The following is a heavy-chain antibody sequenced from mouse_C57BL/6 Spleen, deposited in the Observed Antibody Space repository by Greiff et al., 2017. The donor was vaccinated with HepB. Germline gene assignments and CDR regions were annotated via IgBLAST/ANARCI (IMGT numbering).Heavy chain of an antibody. CDR1: GYTFTEYT. CDR2: FYPGSGSI. Sequence: LVESGAELVKPGASVKLSCKASGYTFTEYTIHWVKQRSGQGLEWIGWFYPGSGSIKYNEKFKDKATLTADKSSSTVYMELSRLTSEDSAVYFCARHEEEEEVYYDYDRGYYFDYWGQGTTLTVSS. J-gene: IGHJ2*01. D-gene: IGHD2-4*01. V-gene: IGHV1-62-2*01. CDR3: ARHEEEEEVYYDYDRGYYFDY.